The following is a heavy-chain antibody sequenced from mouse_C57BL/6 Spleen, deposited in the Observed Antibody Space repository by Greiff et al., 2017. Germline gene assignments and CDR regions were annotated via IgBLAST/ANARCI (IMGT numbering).Heavy chain of an antibody. J-gene: IGHJ2*01. CDR3: ARPHITTVNYFDY. CDR2: ISSGGSYT. Sequence: EVMLVESGGDLVKPGGSLKLSCAASGFTFSSYGMSWVRQTPDKRLEWVATISSGGSYTDYPDSVKGRFTISRDNSKNTLYLQMSSLKSEDTAMYFCARPHITTVNYFDYWGQGTTLTVSS. D-gene: IGHD1-1*01. V-gene: IGHV5-6*01. CDR1: GFTFSSYG.